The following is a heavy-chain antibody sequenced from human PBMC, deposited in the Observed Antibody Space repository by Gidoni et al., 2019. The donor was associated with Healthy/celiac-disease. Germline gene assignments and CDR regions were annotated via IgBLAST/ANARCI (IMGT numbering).Heavy chain of an antibody. D-gene: IGHD3-10*01. J-gene: IGHJ5*02. CDR1: GSTFTGDY. CDR3: ARDLLRITMVRGVIYNWFDP. Sequence: QVQLVQSGAEVKKPGASVKVSCKASGSTFTGDYLHWVRQAPGQGLEWMGRINPNSGGTNYAQKFQGRVTMTRDTSISTAYMELSRLRSDDTAVYYCARDLLRITMVRGVIYNWFDPWGQGTLVTVSS. V-gene: IGHV1-2*06. CDR2: INPNSGGT.